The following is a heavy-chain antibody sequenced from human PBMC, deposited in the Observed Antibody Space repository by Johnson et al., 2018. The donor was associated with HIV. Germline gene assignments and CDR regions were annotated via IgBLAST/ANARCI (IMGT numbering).Heavy chain of an antibody. CDR3: ARDQVDRGGAFDI. J-gene: IGHJ3*02. D-gene: IGHD5-12*01. CDR1: GFTFSSYA. V-gene: IGHV3-30*04. CDR2: ISYDGSNG. Sequence: QVQLVESGGGVVQPGRSLRLSCAASGFTFSSYAMHWVRQAPGKGLEWVAVISYDGSNGYYVDSVEGRFTISRDNSNNTLFLQMNSLRSEDTAVYYCARDQVDRGGAFDIWGQGTMVTVSS.